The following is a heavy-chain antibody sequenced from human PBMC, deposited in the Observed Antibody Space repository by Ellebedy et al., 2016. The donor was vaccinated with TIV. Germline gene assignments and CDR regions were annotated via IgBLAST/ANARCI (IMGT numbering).Heavy chain of an antibody. D-gene: IGHD6-19*01. J-gene: IGHJ4*02. CDR2: INPSSGST. V-gene: IGHV1-46*04. CDR3: ARSRSSGWLHTPDY. CDR1: GYIFSSYF. Sequence: AASVKVSCKASGYIFSSYFMHWVRQAPGQGLEWMGIINPSSGSTTYAQNLQGRVTMTRDTSTTTVYMELSSLTSEDTAVYYCARSRSSGWLHTPDYWGQGTLVTVSS.